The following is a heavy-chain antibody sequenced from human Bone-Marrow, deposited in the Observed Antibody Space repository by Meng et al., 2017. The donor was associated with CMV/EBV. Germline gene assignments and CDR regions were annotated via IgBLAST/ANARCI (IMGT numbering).Heavy chain of an antibody. CDR1: GFTFSSYV. J-gene: IGHJ5*02. D-gene: IGHD3-22*01. V-gene: IGHV4-59*01. CDR2: IYYSGST. CDR3: ARDEGPYYYDSSGPGGNWFDP. Sequence: ESLKISCAASGFTFSSYVMSWVRQAPGKGLEWIGYIYYSGSTNYNPSLKSRVTISVDTSKNQFSLKLSSVTAADTAVYYCARDEGPYYYDSSGPGGNWFDPWGQGTLVTVSS.